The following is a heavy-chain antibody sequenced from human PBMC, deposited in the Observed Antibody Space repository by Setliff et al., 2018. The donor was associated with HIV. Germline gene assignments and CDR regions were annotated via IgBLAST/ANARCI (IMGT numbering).Heavy chain of an antibody. V-gene: IGHV4-38-2*02. CDR3: ARAGSAAASPLDY. D-gene: IGHD6-6*01. CDR1: GYSISSGYY. J-gene: IGHJ4*02. Sequence: SETLSLTCTVSGYSISSGYYWGWIRQPPGKGLEWIGSIYHSGSTYYNPSLKSRVTISIDTSKNQFSLKLTSATAADTAVYYCARAGSAAASPLDYWGQGTLVTVSS. CDR2: IYHSGST.